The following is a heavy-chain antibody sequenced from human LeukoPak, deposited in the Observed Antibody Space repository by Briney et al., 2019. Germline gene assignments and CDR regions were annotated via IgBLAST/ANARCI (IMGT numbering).Heavy chain of an antibody. Sequence: SETLSLTCTVSGGSISSSSYYWGWIRQPPGKGLEWIGSIYYSGSTYYNPSLKSRVTISVDTSKNQFSLKLSSVTAADTAVYYRARPHEDDIRDYYYMDVWGKGTTVTVSS. V-gene: IGHV4-39*01. J-gene: IGHJ6*03. CDR1: GGSISSSSYY. D-gene: IGHD3-9*01. CDR3: ARPHEDDIRDYYYMDV. CDR2: IYYSGST.